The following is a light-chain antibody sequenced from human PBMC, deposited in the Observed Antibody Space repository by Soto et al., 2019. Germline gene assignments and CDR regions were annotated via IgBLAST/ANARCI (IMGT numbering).Light chain of an antibody. Sequence: SYELTQPPSVSVSPGQTASITCSGDKLGDKYACWYQQKPGQSSVLVIYQDSKRPSGIPERFSGSNSGNTATLTISETQTMDEADYYCQAWDSSTGHVFGTGTKVTVL. V-gene: IGLV3-1*01. CDR3: QAWDSSTGHV. J-gene: IGLJ1*01. CDR1: KLGDKY. CDR2: QDS.